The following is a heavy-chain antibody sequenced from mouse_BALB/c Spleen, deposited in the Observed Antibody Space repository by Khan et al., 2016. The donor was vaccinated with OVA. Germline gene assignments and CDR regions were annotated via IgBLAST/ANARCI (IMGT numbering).Heavy chain of an antibody. CDR2: INPNNGGT. J-gene: IGHJ2*01. V-gene: IGHV1-18*01. D-gene: IGHD1-1*01. CDR3: EKTGYGSLGY. CDR1: GYTFTDYN. Sequence: VQLKQSGPELVKPGASVKIPCKASGYTFTDYNMDWVKQSHGKSLEWIGAINPNNGGTIYNQKFKGKATFTVDKSSSTAYMELRSLTSEDTAVCYCEKTGYGSLGYWGQGTTLTVSS.